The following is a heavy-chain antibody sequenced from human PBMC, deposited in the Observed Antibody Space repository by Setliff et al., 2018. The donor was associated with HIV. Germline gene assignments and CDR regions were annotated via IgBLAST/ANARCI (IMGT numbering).Heavy chain of an antibody. CDR3: ARDLASSYFDF. CDR1: GDSISRSTYY. D-gene: IGHD3-16*01. V-gene: IGHV4-39*07. CDR2: ISYSGST. J-gene: IGHJ4*02. Sequence: PSETLSLTCTVSGDSISRSTYYWGWIRPPPGKGLEWIGSISYSGSTYYNPSLKSRVTITVDTSKNQFSLKMGSVTAAETAVYFCARDLASSYFDFSGQGALVTVSS.